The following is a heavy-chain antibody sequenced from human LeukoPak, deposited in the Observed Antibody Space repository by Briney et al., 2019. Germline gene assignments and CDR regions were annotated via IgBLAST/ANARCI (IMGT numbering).Heavy chain of an antibody. V-gene: IGHV1-2*02. CDR2: INPNSGGT. CDR3: ARSLPLTVGDSRDNFDY. D-gene: IGHD4-23*01. CDR1: GYTFTGYY. Sequence: ASVKVSCKASGYTFTGYYMHWVRQAPGQGLEWMGWINPNSGGTNYAQKFQGRVTMTRDTSISTAYMELSRLRSDDTAVYYCARSLPLTVGDSRDNFDYWGQGTLVTVSS. J-gene: IGHJ4*02.